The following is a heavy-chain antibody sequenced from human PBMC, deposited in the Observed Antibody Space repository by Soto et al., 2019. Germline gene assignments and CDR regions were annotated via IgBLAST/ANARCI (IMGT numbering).Heavy chain of an antibody. D-gene: IGHD6-13*01. Sequence: GSLRLSCAASGFTFSSYSMNWVRQAPGKGLEWVSYISSSSSTIYYADSVKGRFTISRDNAKNSLYLQMNSLRAEDTAVYYCARSTKRLAAAAHPDYWGQGTLVTVSS. CDR3: ARSTKRLAAAAHPDY. J-gene: IGHJ4*02. V-gene: IGHV3-48*01. CDR1: GFTFSSYS. CDR2: ISSSSSTI.